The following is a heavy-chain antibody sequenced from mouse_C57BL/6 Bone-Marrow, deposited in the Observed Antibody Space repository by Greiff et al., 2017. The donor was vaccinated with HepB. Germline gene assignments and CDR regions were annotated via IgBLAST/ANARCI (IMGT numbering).Heavy chain of an antibody. CDR2: IRSKSNNYAT. D-gene: IGHD2-1*01. CDR1: GFSFNTYA. CDR3: VRQDGNRFAY. J-gene: IGHJ3*01. Sequence: EVQLVESGGGLVQPKGSLKLSCAASGFSFNTYAMNWVRQAPGKGLEWVARIRSKSNNYATYYADSVKDRFTISRDDSESMLYLQMNNLKTEDTAMYYCVRQDGNRFAYWGQGTLVTVSA. V-gene: IGHV10-1*01.